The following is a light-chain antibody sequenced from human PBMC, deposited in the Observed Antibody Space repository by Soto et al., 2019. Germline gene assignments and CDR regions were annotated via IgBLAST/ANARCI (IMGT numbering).Light chain of an antibody. J-gene: IGLJ3*02. V-gene: IGLV2-11*01. CDR1: SSDVGGNNY. CDR3: CSYAGTYTWL. Sequence: QSALTQPRSVSGSPGQSVTIFCTGISSDVGGNNYVSWYQQHPGKAPKLMIYDVSKRPSGVPDRFSGSKSGNTASLTISGLQAEDEADYYCCSYAGTYTWLFGGGTKLTVL. CDR2: DVS.